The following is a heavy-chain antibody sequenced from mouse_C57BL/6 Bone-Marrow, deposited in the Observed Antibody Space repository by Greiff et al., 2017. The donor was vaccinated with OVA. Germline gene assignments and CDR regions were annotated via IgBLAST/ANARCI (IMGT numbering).Heavy chain of an antibody. Sequence: EVKLMESGAELVRPGASVKLSCTASGFNIKDDYMHWVKQRPEQGLEWIGWIDPENGDTEYASKFQGKATITADTSSNTAYLQLSSLTSEDTAVYYCTAYGVAYWGQGTLVTVSA. CDR3: TAYGVAY. CDR2: IDPENGDT. V-gene: IGHV14-4*01. CDR1: GFNIKDDY. D-gene: IGHD1-1*01. J-gene: IGHJ3*01.